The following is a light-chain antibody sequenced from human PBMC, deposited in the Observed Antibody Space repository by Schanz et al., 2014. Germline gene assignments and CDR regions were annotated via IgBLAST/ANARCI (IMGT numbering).Light chain of an antibody. V-gene: IGLV1-44*01. CDR2: STY. J-gene: IGLJ3*02. Sequence: QSVLTQPPSTSGTPGQRVTISCSGSTSNIGSNSVNWYHHLPGTAPKLLIYSTYNRPSGVPDRFSGSKSGTSASLAISGLQSEDEADYYCAAWDDSLIAWVFGVGTKLTVL. CDR3: AAWDDSLIAWV. CDR1: TSNIGSNS.